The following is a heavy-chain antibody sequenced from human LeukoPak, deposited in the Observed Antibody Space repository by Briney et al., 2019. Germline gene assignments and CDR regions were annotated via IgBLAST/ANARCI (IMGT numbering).Heavy chain of an antibody. V-gene: IGHV1-69*10. D-gene: IGHD3-10*01. CDR3: ARHAERASGSSPLPPPWFDP. CDR2: ILPILGIA. CDR1: GYTFTSYG. Sequence: SVKVSCKASGYTFTSYGITWVRQAPGQGLEWMGGILPILGIANYAQNFQGRVRITADKSTSTAYMELSSLRSEDTAVYYCARHAERASGSSPLPPPWFDPWGQGTLVTVSS. J-gene: IGHJ5*02.